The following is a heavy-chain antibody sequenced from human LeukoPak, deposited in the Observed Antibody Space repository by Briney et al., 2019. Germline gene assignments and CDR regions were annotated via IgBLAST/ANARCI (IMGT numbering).Heavy chain of an antibody. D-gene: IGHD5-12*01. CDR1: GGSISSYY. CDR3: VGGGSGYDSFDY. CDR2: ISYSGNT. V-gene: IGHV4-59*01. Sequence: PSETLSLTCTVSGGSISSYYWSWIRQPPGKGLEWIGYISYSGNTNYNPSLKSRVTISLDTAKKQFSLKLNSVTAADTAVYYCVGGGSGYDSFDYWGQGTLVTVSS. J-gene: IGHJ4*02.